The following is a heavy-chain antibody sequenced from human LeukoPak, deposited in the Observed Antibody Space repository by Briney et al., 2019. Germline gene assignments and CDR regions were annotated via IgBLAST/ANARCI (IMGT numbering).Heavy chain of an antibody. Sequence: GGSLSLSCAASGVTFSNYAMSWVRQAPGKGLEWVSAISGSDGSTYYSHSLPARFTISRDNSKNTLYPQITSPRTDDPAVYFCAKDGYEFWSAYQLDLSGQGTLVTVSS. CDR3: AKDGYEFWSAYQLDL. J-gene: IGHJ5*02. D-gene: IGHD3-3*01. CDR1: GVTFSNYA. CDR2: ISGSDGST. V-gene: IGHV3-23*01.